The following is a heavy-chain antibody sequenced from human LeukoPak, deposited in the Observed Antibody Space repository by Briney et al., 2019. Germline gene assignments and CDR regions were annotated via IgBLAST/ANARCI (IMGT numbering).Heavy chain of an antibody. CDR2: IYPGDSDI. CDR1: GYSFTTYW. CDR3: AGHPTVVTHFDY. J-gene: IGHJ4*02. Sequence: GESLKISCKGSGYSFTTYWIAWVRQMPGKGLEWMGIIYPGDSDIRYSPSFQGQVTISADKSISTAYLQWSSLKASDTAMYYCAGHPTVVTHFDYWGQGTLVTVSS. D-gene: IGHD4-23*01. V-gene: IGHV5-51*01.